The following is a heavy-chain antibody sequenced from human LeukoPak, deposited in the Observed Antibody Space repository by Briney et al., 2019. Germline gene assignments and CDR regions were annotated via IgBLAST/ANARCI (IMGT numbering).Heavy chain of an antibody. D-gene: IGHD5-12*01. CDR2: ISSNGGST. Sequence: PGGSLRLSCSASGFTFSSYAMHWVRQASGKGLEYVSGISSNGGSTYYADFVKGRFTISRDNSKNTLYLQMSSLRAEDTAVYYCVRDLYSGYDGRRPFDYWGQGTLVTVSS. CDR1: GFTFSSYA. V-gene: IGHV3-64D*06. J-gene: IGHJ4*02. CDR3: VRDLYSGYDGRRPFDY.